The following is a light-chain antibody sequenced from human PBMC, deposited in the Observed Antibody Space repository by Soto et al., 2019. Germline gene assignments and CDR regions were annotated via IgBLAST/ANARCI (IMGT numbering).Light chain of an antibody. Sequence: EIVLTQSPGTLSLSHADRATLSCSASQTVSSNFLAWYQQRPAQAPRLLIHGASTRATGITDRFSGSVSATDFTLTISGLEPEDFAVYYCQQYGSSPATFGQGTKVDIK. J-gene: IGKJ1*01. V-gene: IGKV3-20*01. CDR3: QQYGSSPAT. CDR1: QTVSSNF. CDR2: GAS.